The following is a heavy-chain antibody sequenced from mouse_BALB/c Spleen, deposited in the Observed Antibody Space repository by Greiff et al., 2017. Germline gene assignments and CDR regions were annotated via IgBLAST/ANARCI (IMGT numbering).Heavy chain of an antibody. CDR2: IWGDGST. Sequence: VQLKQSGPGLVAPSQSLSITCTVSGFSLTGYGVNWVRQPPGKGLEWLGMIWGDGSTDYNSALKSRLSISKDNSKSQVFLKMNSLQTDDTARYYCARLGYYGSSYGYFDVWGAGTTVTVSS. V-gene: IGHV2-6-7*01. CDR1: GFSLTGYG. D-gene: IGHD1-1*01. J-gene: IGHJ1*01. CDR3: ARLGYYGSSYGYFDV.